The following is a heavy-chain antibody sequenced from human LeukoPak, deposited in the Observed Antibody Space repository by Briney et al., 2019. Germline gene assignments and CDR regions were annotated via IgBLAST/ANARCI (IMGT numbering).Heavy chain of an antibody. CDR3: ARDESPGIAVAAL. Sequence: GGSLRLSCAASGFTFSSYSMNWVRQAPGKGLEWVSYISSSSSTIYYADSVKGRFTISRDNAKNSLYLQMNSLRAEDTAVYYCARDESPGIAVAALWGQGTLVTVSS. D-gene: IGHD6-19*01. J-gene: IGHJ4*02. CDR2: ISSSSSTI. CDR1: GFTFSSYS. V-gene: IGHV3-48*01.